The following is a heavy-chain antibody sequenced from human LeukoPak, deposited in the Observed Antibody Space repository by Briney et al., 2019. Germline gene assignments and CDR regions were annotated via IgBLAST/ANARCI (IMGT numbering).Heavy chain of an antibody. CDR2: IYHSGST. Sequence: PSETLSLTCAVSGYSISSGYYWGWIRQPPGKGLEWIGSIYHSGSTYYNPSLKSRVTISVDTSKNQFSLKLSSVTAADTAVYYCATSLWSVYYFDYWGQGILVTVSS. D-gene: IGHD3-3*01. V-gene: IGHV4-38-2*01. J-gene: IGHJ4*02. CDR3: ATSLWSVYYFDY. CDR1: GYSISSGYY.